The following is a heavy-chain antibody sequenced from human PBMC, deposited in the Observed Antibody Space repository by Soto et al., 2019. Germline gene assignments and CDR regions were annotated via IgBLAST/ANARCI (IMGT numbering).Heavy chain of an antibody. J-gene: IGHJ5*02. CDR3: ARRGGYYDSSGTTWYNWFDP. CDR2: INHSGST. Sequence: SETLSLTCAVYGGSFSGYYWSWIRQPPGKGLEWIGEINHSGSTNYNPSLKSRVTISVDTSKNQFSLKLSSVTAADTAVYYCARRGGYYDSSGTTWYNWFDPWGQGTLVTVSS. D-gene: IGHD3-22*01. V-gene: IGHV4-34*01. CDR1: GGSFSGYY.